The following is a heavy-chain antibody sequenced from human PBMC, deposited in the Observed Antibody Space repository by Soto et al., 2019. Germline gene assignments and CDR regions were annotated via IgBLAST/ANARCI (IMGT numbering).Heavy chain of an antibody. Sequence: QVQMVQSGAEGKKPGSSVKVSCKASGGTFSSYAISWVRQAPGQGLEWMGGVIPIFGTANYAQKFQGRVTITADKSTSTAYMELSSLKSEDKAVYYCASRPYYSDRSGYSESDTFGYWGQGTLVTVSS. V-gene: IGHV1-69*06. J-gene: IGHJ4*02. CDR2: VIPIFGTA. D-gene: IGHD3-22*01. CDR1: GGTFSSYA. CDR3: ASRPYYSDRSGYSESDTFGY.